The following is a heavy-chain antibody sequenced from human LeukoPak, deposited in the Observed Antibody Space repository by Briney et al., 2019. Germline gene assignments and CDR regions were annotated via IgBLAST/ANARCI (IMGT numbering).Heavy chain of an antibody. D-gene: IGHD2-2*01. V-gene: IGHV4-59*08. J-gene: IGHJ3*02. Sequence: PSETLSPTCTVSGGSLSSYYWRWVRQPPGEGMEWIGYIYYSGSTNYNPSLKSRVTISVDTSKNQFSLKLSSVTAADTAVYYCARQLSLSDAFDIWGQGTMVTVSS. CDR3: ARQLSLSDAFDI. CDR2: IYYSGST. CDR1: GGSLSSYY.